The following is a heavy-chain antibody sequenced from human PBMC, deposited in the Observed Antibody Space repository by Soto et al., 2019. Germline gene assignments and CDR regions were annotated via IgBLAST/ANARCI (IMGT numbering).Heavy chain of an antibody. CDR2: INHSGST. CDR1: GGSFSGYY. V-gene: IGHV4-34*01. Sequence: SETLSLTCAVYGGSFSGYYWSWIRQPPGKGLEWIGEINHSGSTNYNPSLKSRVTISVDTSKNQFSLKLSSVTAADTAVYYCAGGPAGNYYYYGMDVWGQGTTVTVSS. J-gene: IGHJ6*02. CDR3: AGGPAGNYYYYGMDV.